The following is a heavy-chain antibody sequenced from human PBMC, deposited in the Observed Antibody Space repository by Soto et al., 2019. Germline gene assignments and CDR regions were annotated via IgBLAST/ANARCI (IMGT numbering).Heavy chain of an antibody. V-gene: IGHV1-69*01. Sequence: QVQLVQSGAEVKKPGSSVKVSCKASGGTFSSYAISWVRQAPGQGLEWMGGIIPIFGTANYAQKFQGRVTITADESTSTAYMELSSLRSEDTAVYYCARDRDTAMVTAYYSGMDVWGQGTTVPVSS. CDR3: ARDRDTAMVTAYYSGMDV. J-gene: IGHJ6*02. CDR1: GGTFSSYA. D-gene: IGHD5-18*01. CDR2: IIPIFGTA.